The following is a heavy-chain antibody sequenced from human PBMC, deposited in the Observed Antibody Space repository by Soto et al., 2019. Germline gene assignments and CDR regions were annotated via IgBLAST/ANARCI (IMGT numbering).Heavy chain of an antibody. CDR1: GFTFSSYT. Sequence: EVQLVESGGGLVQPGGSLRLSCTASGFTFSSYTMHWVRQAPGKGLEYLSAISGNGDSTYDADSVKGRFTISRDNSKNTLYIQMGSLRADDTAVYYCATKEGFDYWGQGTLVTVSS. CDR3: ATKEGFDY. CDR2: ISGNGDST. V-gene: IGHV3-64*07. J-gene: IGHJ4*02.